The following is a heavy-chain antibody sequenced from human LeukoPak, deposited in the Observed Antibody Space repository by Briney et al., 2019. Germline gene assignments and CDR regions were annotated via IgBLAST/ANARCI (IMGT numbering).Heavy chain of an antibody. J-gene: IGHJ4*02. CDR3: ARDYDSSGSFDY. D-gene: IGHD3-22*01. Sequence: GGSLRLSCAASGFTFRSYTVTWVRQAPGKGLEWVSSISSINNYIYYADSVKGRFTISRDNAKNSLYLQMNGLGAEDTAVYYCARDYDSSGSFDYWGRGTLVAVSS. V-gene: IGHV3-21*01. CDR1: GFTFRSYT. CDR2: ISSINNYI.